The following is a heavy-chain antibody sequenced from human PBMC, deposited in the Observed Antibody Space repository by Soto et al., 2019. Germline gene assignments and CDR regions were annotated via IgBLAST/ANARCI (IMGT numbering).Heavy chain of an antibody. CDR1: GFTFSNAW. Sequence: GGSLRLSCAASGFTFSNAWMNWVRQAPGKGLEWVGRIKSKTDGGTTDYAAPVKGRFTISRDDSKNTLYLQMNSLKTEDTAVYYCTTGPAMVTLFSYYGMDVWGQGTTVTVSS. V-gene: IGHV3-15*07. J-gene: IGHJ6*02. D-gene: IGHD5-18*01. CDR2: IKSKTDGGTT. CDR3: TTGPAMVTLFSYYGMDV.